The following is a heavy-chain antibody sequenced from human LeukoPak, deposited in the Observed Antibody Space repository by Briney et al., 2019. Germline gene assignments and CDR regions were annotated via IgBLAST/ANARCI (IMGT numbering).Heavy chain of an antibody. Sequence: PGGSLRLSCAASGFTFSSYEMNWVRQAPGKGLEWVSYISSSGSTIYYADSVKGRFTISRDNAKNSLYLQTNSLRAEDTAVYYCARDLSGYSYGYFFDYWGQGTLVTVSS. CDR1: GFTFSSYE. CDR2: ISSSGSTI. V-gene: IGHV3-48*03. D-gene: IGHD5-18*01. CDR3: ARDLSGYSYGYFFDY. J-gene: IGHJ4*02.